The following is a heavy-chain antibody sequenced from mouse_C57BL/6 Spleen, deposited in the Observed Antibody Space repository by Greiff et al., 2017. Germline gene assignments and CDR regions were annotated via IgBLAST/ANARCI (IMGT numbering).Heavy chain of an antibody. Sequence: LKESGPGILQSSQTLSLTCSFSGFSLSTSGMGVSWIRQPSGKGLEWLAHIYWDDDKRYNPSLKSRLTISKDTSRNQVSLNITSVDTADTATYYWARLGELGRGYFDYWGQGTTLTVSS. D-gene: IGHD4-1*01. CDR1: GFSLSTSGMG. CDR2: IYWDDDK. V-gene: IGHV8-12*01. CDR3: ARLGELGRGYFDY. J-gene: IGHJ2*01.